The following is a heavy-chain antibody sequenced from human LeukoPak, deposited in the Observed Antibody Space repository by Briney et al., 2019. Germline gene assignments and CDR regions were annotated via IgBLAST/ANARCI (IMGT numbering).Heavy chain of an antibody. CDR2: IYSGGST. D-gene: IGHD3-9*01. V-gene: IGHV3-66*01. CDR1: GFTVSSNY. Sequence: GGSLRLSCAASGFTVSSNYMSWVRQAPGKGLEWVSVIYSGGSTYYSDSVKGRFTISRDNYKNTPYLQMNSLRAEDTVVYYCSKTSVLRYFDWLYHHDAFDIWGQGIMVTVSS. J-gene: IGHJ3*02. CDR3: SKTSVLRYFDWLYHHDAFDI.